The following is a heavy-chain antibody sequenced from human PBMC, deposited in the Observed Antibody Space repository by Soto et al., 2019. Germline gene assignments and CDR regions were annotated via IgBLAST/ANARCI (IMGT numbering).Heavy chain of an antibody. CDR2: VDYSGTA. J-gene: IGHJ4*02. Sequence: SATLSSSGNVFCGYVGATILFWGWVRQPPGKGLEWIGNVDYSGTAYFSPSLATRVTFHVDTSKNQFSLTLYSVTAADTAVYYCARITGRHLDYWGQGILVTVS. CDR3: ARITGRHLDY. D-gene: IGHD1-20*01. CDR1: CGYVGATILF. V-gene: IGHV4-39*01.